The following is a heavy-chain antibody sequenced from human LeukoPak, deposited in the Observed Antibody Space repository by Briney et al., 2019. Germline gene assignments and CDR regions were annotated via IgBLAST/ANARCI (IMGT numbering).Heavy chain of an antibody. CDR1: GYTFISYH. D-gene: IGHD4-17*01. CDR3: ARVNGGYQRNFDY. J-gene: IGHJ4*02. Sequence: ASVKVSCKASGYTFISYHLHWVRQAPGQGLEWMGIINPSGGSTSYAQKFQGRVTMTRDTSTSTVYMELSSLRSEDTAVYYCARVNGGYQRNFDYWGQGTLVTVSS. V-gene: IGHV1-46*01. CDR2: INPSGGST.